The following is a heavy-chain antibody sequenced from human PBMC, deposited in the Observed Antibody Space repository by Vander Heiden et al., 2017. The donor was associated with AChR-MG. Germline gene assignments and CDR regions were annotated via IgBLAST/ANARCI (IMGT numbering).Heavy chain of an antibody. J-gene: IGHJ4*02. CDR3: AKEAQADLMVISSSWPPDY. V-gene: IGHV3-23*01. CDR1: GFTFSSYA. Sequence: EVQLLESGGGLVQPGGSLRLPCAASGFTFSSYAMSWVRQAPGKGLEWVSAISGSGGSTYYADSVKGRFTISRDNSKNTLYLQMNSLRAEDTAVYYCAKEAQADLMVISSSWPPDYWGQGTLVTVSS. CDR2: ISGSGGST. D-gene: IGHD6-13*01.